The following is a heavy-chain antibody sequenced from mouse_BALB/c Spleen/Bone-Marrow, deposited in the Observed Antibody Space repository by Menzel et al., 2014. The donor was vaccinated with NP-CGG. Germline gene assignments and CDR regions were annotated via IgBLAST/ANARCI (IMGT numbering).Heavy chain of an antibody. D-gene: IGHD1-1*01. CDR1: GFNIKDTY. CDR3: ASYYYGSSAFAY. J-gene: IGHJ3*01. CDR2: IDPANGNT. Sequence: VQLQQSGAELVKPGASVKLSCPASGFNIKDTYMHWVRQGPEQGLEWIGRIDPANGNTKYDPKFQGKATITADTSSNTAYLQLSSLTSEDTAVYYCASYYYGSSAFAYWGQGTLVTVSA. V-gene: IGHV14-3*02.